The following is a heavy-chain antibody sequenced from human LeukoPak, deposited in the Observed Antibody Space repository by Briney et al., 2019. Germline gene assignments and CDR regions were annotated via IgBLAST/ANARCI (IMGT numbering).Heavy chain of an antibody. D-gene: IGHD5-24*01. CDR3: ARRLSDGSDDH. CDR1: GSSITGYY. Sequence: SETLSLTCSVSGSSITGYYWSWIRQPPGMPLEWIGYVYHSGSFNYNPSLQSRVTISVDVSKNQFFLRLYSVTAADTAVYYCARRLSDGSDDHWGQGTLVTVSS. J-gene: IGHJ5*02. V-gene: IGHV4-59*01. CDR2: VYHSGSF.